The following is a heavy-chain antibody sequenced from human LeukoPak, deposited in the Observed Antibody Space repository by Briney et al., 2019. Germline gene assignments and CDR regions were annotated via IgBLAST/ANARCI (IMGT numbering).Heavy chain of an antibody. D-gene: IGHD6-19*01. V-gene: IGHV5-51*01. CDR1: GYTFTNYW. Sequence: GKSLKISCKAAGYTFTNYWIGWARQLPGKGREGMGIIYPGDSDTRYSPSFQGQVTILADKTISTAYLQWSSLKASDTAMYYCASIAVPGGNYWGQGTLVSVSP. CDR2: IYPGDSDT. CDR3: ASIAVPGGNY. J-gene: IGHJ4*02.